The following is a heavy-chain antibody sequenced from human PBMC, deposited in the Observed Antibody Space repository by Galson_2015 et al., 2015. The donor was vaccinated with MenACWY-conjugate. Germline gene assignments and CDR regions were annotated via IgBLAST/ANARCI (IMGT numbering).Heavy chain of an antibody. CDR1: GFTFSSYS. Sequence: SLRLSCAASGFTFSSYSMNWVRQAPGKGLEWVSSISSSSSYIYYADSVKGRFTISRDNAKNSLYLQMNSLRAEDTAVYYCARDGLHAEGDSSGWYGVDAFDIWGQGTMVTVSS. D-gene: IGHD6-19*01. J-gene: IGHJ3*02. V-gene: IGHV3-21*01. CDR3: ARDGLHAEGDSSGWYGVDAFDI. CDR2: ISSSSSYI.